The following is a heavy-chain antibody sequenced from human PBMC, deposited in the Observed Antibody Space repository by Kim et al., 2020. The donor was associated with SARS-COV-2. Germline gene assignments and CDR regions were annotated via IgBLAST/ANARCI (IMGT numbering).Heavy chain of an antibody. CDR1: GDRVSSNSAA. V-gene: IGHV6-1*01. Sequence: SQTLSLTCAISGDRVSSNSAAWNWIRQSPSRGLEWLGRTYYRSKWYNDYAVSVKSRITINPDTSKNQFSLQLNSVTPEDTAVYYCARDTFYDFWSGYPTYYFDYWGQGTLVTVSS. J-gene: IGHJ4*02. CDR2: TYYRSKWYN. D-gene: IGHD3-3*01. CDR3: ARDTFYDFWSGYPTYYFDY.